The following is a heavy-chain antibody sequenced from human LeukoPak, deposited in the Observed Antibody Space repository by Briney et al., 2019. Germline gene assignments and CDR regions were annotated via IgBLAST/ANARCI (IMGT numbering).Heavy chain of an antibody. CDR2: ISSSSSYI. CDR1: GFTFSEYA. CDR3: ARDGGDYFDY. Sequence: GRSLRLSCAASGFTFSEYAMHWVRQAPGKGLEWVSSISSSSSYIYYADSVKGRFTISRDNAKNSLYLQMNSLRAEDTAVYYCARDGGDYFDYWGQGTLVTVSS. D-gene: IGHD2-15*01. V-gene: IGHV3-21*01. J-gene: IGHJ4*02.